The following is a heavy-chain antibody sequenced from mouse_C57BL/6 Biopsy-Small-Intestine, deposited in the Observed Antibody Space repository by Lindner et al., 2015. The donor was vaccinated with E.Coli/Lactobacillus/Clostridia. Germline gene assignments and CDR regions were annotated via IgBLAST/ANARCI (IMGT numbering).Heavy chain of an antibody. CDR2: IYPGDGDT. Sequence: VQLQESGPELVKPGASVKISCKASGYAFSSSWVNWVKQRPGKGLEWIGRIYPGDGDTNYNGKFKGKATLTADKSSSTAYMQLSSLTSEDSAVYFCAPLLDYWGQGTTLTVSS. J-gene: IGHJ2*01. CDR3: APLLDY. V-gene: IGHV1-82*01. CDR1: GYAFSSSW.